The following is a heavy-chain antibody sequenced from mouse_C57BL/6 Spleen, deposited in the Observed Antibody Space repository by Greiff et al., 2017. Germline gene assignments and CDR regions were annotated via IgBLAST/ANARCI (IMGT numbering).Heavy chain of an antibody. Sequence: VQLKQSGAELVRPGASVKLSCTASGFNIKDDYMHWVKQRPEQGLEWIGWIDPENGDTEYASKFQGKATITADTSSNTAYLQLSSLTSEDTAVYYCTTYTMVTGWFAYWGQGTLVTVSA. D-gene: IGHD2-2*01. CDR3: TTYTMVTGWFAY. CDR1: GFNIKDDY. J-gene: IGHJ3*01. CDR2: IDPENGDT. V-gene: IGHV14-4*01.